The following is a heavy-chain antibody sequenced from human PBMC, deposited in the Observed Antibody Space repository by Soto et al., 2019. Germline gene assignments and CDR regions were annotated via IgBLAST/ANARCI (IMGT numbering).Heavy chain of an antibody. CDR1: GYTFTRNG. Sequence: QVHLVQSGAAVKKPGASVNVSGKTSGYTFTRNGISWVRQAPGQGLEWMGWIRPNSGNIKYEKKLKGRFIMTTDTSPSPDYMELRSQRSDDNDGYYCVKDPESNSWPSSDAWGPGTTVTVSS. D-gene: IGHD2-2*01. V-gene: IGHV1-18*01. J-gene: IGHJ6*02. CDR3: VKDPESNSWPSSDA. CDR2: IRPNSGNI.